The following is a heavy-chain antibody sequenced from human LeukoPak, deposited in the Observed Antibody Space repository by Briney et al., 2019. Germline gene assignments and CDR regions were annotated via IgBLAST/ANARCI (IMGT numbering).Heavy chain of an antibody. CDR1: GFTFSSYG. CDR2: ISGSGGST. CDR3: AKDRSMSWLTFFDY. Sequence: HSGGSLRLSCAASGFTFSSYGMSWVRQAPGKGLEWVSAISGSGGSTYYPDSVKGRFTISRDNSKNTLYLQMNSLRAEDTAVYYCAKDRSMSWLTFFDYWGQGTLVTVSS. J-gene: IGHJ4*02. V-gene: IGHV3-23*01. D-gene: IGHD6-19*01.